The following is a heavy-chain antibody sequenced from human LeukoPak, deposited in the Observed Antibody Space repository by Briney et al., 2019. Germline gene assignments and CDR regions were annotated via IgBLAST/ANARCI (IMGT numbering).Heavy chain of an antibody. CDR1: EYTFTSYY. CDR3: ARVPPAIAVFDY. D-gene: IGHD6-25*01. Sequence: ASAKVSCKASEYTFTSYYMHWVRQAPGQGLEWMGIINPSGGSTSYAQKFQGRVTMTRDMSTSTVYMELSSLRSEDTAVYYCARVPPAIAVFDYWGQGTLVTVSS. V-gene: IGHV1-46*01. J-gene: IGHJ4*02. CDR2: INPSGGST.